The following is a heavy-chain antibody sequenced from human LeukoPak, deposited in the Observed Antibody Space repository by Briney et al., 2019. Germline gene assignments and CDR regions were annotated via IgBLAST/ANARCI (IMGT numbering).Heavy chain of an antibody. Sequence: GGSLRLSCAASGFTFSSYAMSWVRQAPGKGLEWVSAISGSGGSTCYADSVKGRFTISRDNSKNTLYLQMNSLRAEDTAVYYCAKGTYGSGSYRRFDPWGQGTLVTVSS. J-gene: IGHJ5*02. CDR1: GFTFSSYA. V-gene: IGHV3-23*01. D-gene: IGHD3-10*01. CDR2: ISGSGGST. CDR3: AKGTYGSGSYRRFDP.